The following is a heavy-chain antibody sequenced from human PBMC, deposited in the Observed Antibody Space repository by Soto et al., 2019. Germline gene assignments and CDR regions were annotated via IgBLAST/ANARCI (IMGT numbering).Heavy chain of an antibody. J-gene: IGHJ6*02. CDR3: ARDRSFASNYYYYGMDV. CDR2: IYYSGST. CDR1: GGSISSYY. V-gene: IGHV4-59*01. D-gene: IGHD1-26*01. Sequence: SETLSLTCTVSGGSISSYYWSWIRQPPGKGLEWIGYIYYSGSTNYNPSLKSRVTISVDTSKNQFSLKLSSVTAADTAVYYCARDRSFASNYYYYGMDVWGQGTTVTVSS.